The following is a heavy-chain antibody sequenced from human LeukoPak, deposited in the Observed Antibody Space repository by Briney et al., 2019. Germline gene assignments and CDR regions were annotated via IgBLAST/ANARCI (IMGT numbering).Heavy chain of an antibody. V-gene: IGHV5-10-1*01. D-gene: IGHD1-26*01. CDR1: GYSFTTYW. Sequence: GESLKISCKASGYSFTTYWIGWVRQMPGKGLEWMGHIDPSDSYTDYSPSFEGHVTISADKSINTAYLQRTSLKASDTAMYYCARRGDIGGTYFFWGQGTLVTVSS. J-gene: IGHJ4*02. CDR3: ARRGDIGGTYFF. CDR2: IDPSDSYT.